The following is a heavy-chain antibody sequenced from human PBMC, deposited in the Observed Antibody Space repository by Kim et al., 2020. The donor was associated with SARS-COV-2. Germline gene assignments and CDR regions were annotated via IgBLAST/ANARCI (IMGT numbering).Heavy chain of an antibody. V-gene: IGHV6-1*01. J-gene: IGHJ4*02. Sequence: YAVSVKIRIPINQDTSKNQFSLQLNSVTPEDTAVYYCARTGSGRSQIDYWGQGTLVTVSS. CDR3: ARTGSGRSQIDY. D-gene: IGHD1-26*01.